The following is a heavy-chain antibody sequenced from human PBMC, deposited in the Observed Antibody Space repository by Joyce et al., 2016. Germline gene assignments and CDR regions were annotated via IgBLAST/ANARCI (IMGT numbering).Heavy chain of an antibody. CDR2: TYDSGYT. Sequence: QLQLQESGPGLVRPSETLSLTCSVSGGSLSSGGYFWGWIRQPPGKSLEWIGSTYDSGYTYQNPSLKSQVTISVDTSKNQFSVEVASVTAADTAVYYCVRLPAAGTSRIHWYFDLWGRGTLVTVSS. V-gene: IGHV4-39*01. CDR3: VRLPAAGTSRIHWYFDL. CDR1: GGSLSSGGYF. J-gene: IGHJ2*01. D-gene: IGHD6-13*01.